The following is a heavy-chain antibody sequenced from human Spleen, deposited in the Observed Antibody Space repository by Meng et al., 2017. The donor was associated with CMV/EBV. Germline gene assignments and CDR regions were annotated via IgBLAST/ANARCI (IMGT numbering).Heavy chain of an antibody. V-gene: IGHV3-48*03. J-gene: IGHJ4*02. CDR1: GFTFSSYE. CDR2: IGSSGDPI. CDR3: VRDKSSDY. Sequence: GESLKISCAASGFTFSSYEMNWVRQAPGKGLEWISYIGSSGDPIYYADSVKGRFTISRDNAKNSLYLQMNSLRAEDTAVYYCVRDKSSDYWGQGTLVTVSS.